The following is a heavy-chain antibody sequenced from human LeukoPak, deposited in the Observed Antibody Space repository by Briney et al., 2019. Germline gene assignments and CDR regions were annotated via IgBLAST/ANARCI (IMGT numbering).Heavy chain of an antibody. CDR3: ARGPSYGSGSPERGVDMGV. Sequence: PSETLSLTCAVYGGSFIGNYWSWIRQPPGKGLEWIGEINHSGSTNYNPSLKSRVTISMDTSKNQFSLKLSSVTAADTAVYYCARGPSYGSGSPERGVDMGVWGKGTTVTVSS. CDR1: GGSFIGNY. V-gene: IGHV4-34*01. D-gene: IGHD3-10*01. CDR2: INHSGST. J-gene: IGHJ6*03.